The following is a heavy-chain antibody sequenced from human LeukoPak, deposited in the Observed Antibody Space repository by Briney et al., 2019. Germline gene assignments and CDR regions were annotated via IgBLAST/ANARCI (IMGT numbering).Heavy chain of an antibody. J-gene: IGHJ4*02. Sequence: KASETLSLTRTVSGGSISSGSYYWSWIRQPAGKGLEWIGRIYTSGSTNYNPSLKSRVTISVDTSKNQFSLKLSSVTAADTAVYYCAREGWTTGTWLLDYWGQGTLVTVSS. D-gene: IGHD1-1*01. CDR2: IYTSGST. CDR3: AREGWTTGTWLLDY. V-gene: IGHV4-61*02. CDR1: GGSISSGSYY.